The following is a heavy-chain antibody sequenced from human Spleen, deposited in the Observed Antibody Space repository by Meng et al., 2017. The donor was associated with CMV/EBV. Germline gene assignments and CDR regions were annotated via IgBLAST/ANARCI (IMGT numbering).Heavy chain of an antibody. Sequence: SETLSLTCAVSGDSISSDNWWSWVRQSPGKGLGWIGEIHHSGNTNYNPSLKSRVTMSVDKSKNQLSLRLNSVTAADTAVYYCARDPGGMVDNKWFDPWGQGTLVTVSS. CDR3: ARDPGGMVDNKWFDP. V-gene: IGHV4-4*02. J-gene: IGHJ5*02. CDR1: GDSISSDNW. D-gene: IGHD2-8*01. CDR2: IHHSGNT.